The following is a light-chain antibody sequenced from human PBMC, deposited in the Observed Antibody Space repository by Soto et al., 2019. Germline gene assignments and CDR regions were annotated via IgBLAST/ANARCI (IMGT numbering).Light chain of an antibody. CDR2: GAS. CDR3: QQYNNWPHT. V-gene: IGKV3-15*01. Sequence: EVVMTQSPATLSVYQGERATLSCRASQSVSSDLAWYLQKPGQAPSLLVYGASTRATGMPARFSGSGSGTEFTLTISSLQSEAFAVYYCQQYNNWPHTFGQGTKLEIK. J-gene: IGKJ2*01. CDR1: QSVSSD.